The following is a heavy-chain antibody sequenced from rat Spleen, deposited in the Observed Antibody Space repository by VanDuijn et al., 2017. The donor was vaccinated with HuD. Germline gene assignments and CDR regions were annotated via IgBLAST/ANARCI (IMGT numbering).Heavy chain of an antibody. V-gene: IGHV5-19*01. CDR2: IISDGSRT. Sequence: EVQLVESGGGLVQPGRSLKLSCAASGFTLSNYGMHWIRQAPKKGLEWVATIISDGSRTYYRDSVKGRFTISRDNAKSTLYLQMDSLRSEDTATYYCATLRWGDYWGQGVMVTVSS. D-gene: IGHD5-1*01. CDR1: GFTLSNYG. CDR3: ATLRWGDY. J-gene: IGHJ2*01.